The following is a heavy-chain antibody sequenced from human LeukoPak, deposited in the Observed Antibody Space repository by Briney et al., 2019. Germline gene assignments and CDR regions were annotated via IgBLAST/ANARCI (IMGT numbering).Heavy chain of an antibody. J-gene: IGHJ4*02. Sequence: PTGGSLRLSCAASGLTVSSNGMSWVRQALGKGLEWVSAITGSGDRTYYADSVKGRFTISRDNSKNTLYLQMNSLRAEDTALYYCAKDRMDPVNYWGQGTLVTVSS. CDR1: GLTVSSNG. CDR2: ITGSGDRT. V-gene: IGHV3-23*01. D-gene: IGHD2-2*03. CDR3: AKDRMDPVNY.